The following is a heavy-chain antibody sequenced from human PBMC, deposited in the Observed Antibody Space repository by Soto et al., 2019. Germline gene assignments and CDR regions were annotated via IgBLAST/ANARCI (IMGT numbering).Heavy chain of an antibody. D-gene: IGHD2-15*01. Sequence: SETLSLTCTVSGGSVSSGSYYWSWIRQPPGKGLEWIGYIYYSGSTNYNPSLKRRVTISVDTSKNQFSLKLSSVTAADTAVYYCARDLDYCSGGSCYSLGYFDYWGQGTLVTVSS. CDR1: GGSVSSGSYY. V-gene: IGHV4-61*01. CDR2: IYYSGST. CDR3: ARDLDYCSGGSCYSLGYFDY. J-gene: IGHJ4*02.